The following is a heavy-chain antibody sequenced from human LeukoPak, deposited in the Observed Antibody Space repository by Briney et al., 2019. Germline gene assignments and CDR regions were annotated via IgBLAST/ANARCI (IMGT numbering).Heavy chain of an antibody. CDR3: AVAAGTHGY. Sequence: PGGSLRLSCAASGFSVRTNYMSWVRQAPGKGLEWVSSISSSSSYIYYADSVKGRFTISRDNAKNSLYLQMNSLRAEDTAVYYCAVAAGTHGYWGQGTLVTVSS. CDR1: GFSVRTNY. CDR2: ISSSSSYI. D-gene: IGHD6-13*01. J-gene: IGHJ4*02. V-gene: IGHV3-21*01.